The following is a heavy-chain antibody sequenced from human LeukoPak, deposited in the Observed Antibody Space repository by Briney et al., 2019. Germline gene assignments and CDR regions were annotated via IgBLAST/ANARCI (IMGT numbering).Heavy chain of an antibody. Sequence: GESLKISCKGSGYSFTSYWIGWVRQMPGKGLEWMGIIYPGDSDTRYSPSFQGQVTISADKSINTAYLHWNSLKASDTAVYYCATVKAHCSGGNCYFDWFDPWGQGTLVTVSP. CDR3: ATVKAHCSGGNCYFDWFDP. CDR1: GYSFTSYW. J-gene: IGHJ5*02. D-gene: IGHD2-15*01. CDR2: IYPGDSDT. V-gene: IGHV5-51*01.